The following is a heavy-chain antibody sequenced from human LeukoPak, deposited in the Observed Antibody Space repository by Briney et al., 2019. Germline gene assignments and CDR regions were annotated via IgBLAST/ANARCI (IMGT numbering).Heavy chain of an antibody. V-gene: IGHV3-30*03. CDR1: GFTFSSYG. Sequence: GGSLRLSCAASGFTFSSYGMHWVRQAPGKGLEWVAVISYDGSNKYYADSVKGRFTISRDNSKNTLYLQMNSLRAEDTAVYYCASYDFWSGYGPDFDYWGQGTLVTVSS. D-gene: IGHD3-3*01. J-gene: IGHJ4*02. CDR3: ASYDFWSGYGPDFDY. CDR2: ISYDGSNK.